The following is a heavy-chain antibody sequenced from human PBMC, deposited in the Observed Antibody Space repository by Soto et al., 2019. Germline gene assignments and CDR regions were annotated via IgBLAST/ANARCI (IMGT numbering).Heavy chain of an antibody. V-gene: IGHV4-31*02. Sequence: PSETLSLTCSVSCASITSGSFYWGWIRQFPGKGLEWIGYIHYRGSSNYNPSLKSRLHISVDTSQNQFSLKLTSLTAADTAVYYCARIYPGIIGTFDYWGQGTLVTVS. D-gene: IGHD1-7*01. J-gene: IGHJ4*02. CDR2: IHYRGSS. CDR3: ARIYPGIIGTFDY. CDR1: CASITSGSFY.